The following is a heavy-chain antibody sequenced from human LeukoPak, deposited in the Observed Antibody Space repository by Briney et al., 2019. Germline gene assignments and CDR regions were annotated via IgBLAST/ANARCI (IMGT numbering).Heavy chain of an antibody. V-gene: IGHV3-23*01. J-gene: IGHJ6*02. Sequence: GGSLRLSCAASGFTFSSYAMSWVRQAPGKGLEWVSGISGSGGSTYYTDSVKGRFTISRDNSKNTLYLQVNSLRAEDTAVYYCAKDSYGMDVWGQGTTVTVSS. CDR1: GFTFSSYA. CDR2: ISGSGGST. CDR3: AKDSYGMDV.